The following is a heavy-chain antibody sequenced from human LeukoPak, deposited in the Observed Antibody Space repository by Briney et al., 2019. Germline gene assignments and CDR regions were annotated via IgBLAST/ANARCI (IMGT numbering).Heavy chain of an antibody. CDR2: INAYNGNT. Sequence: GASVKVSCKASGYTFTSYGFSWVRQAPGQGLEWMGWINAYNGNTNYAQKLQGRVTTTTDTSTSTAYMELRSLRSEDTAVYYCARGRGVHDSHTYDYFDYWGQGSLVTVSS. D-gene: IGHD3-22*01. J-gene: IGHJ4*02. CDR3: ARGRGVHDSHTYDYFDY. CDR1: GYTFTSYG. V-gene: IGHV1-18*01.